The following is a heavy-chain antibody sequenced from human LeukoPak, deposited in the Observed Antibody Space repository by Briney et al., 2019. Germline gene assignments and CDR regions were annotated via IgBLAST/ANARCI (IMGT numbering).Heavy chain of an antibody. CDR1: RYAFTGYY. D-gene: IGHD3-10*01. CDR2: INPNSGGT. Sequence: GASVKVSCKASRYAFTGYYMHWVRQAPGQGLEWMGWINPNSGGTNYAQKFQGRVTMTRDTSISTAYMELSRLRSDDTAVYYCARLDRGGSGSRVIDYWGQGTLVTVSS. J-gene: IGHJ4*02. CDR3: ARLDRGGSGSRVIDY. V-gene: IGHV1-2*02.